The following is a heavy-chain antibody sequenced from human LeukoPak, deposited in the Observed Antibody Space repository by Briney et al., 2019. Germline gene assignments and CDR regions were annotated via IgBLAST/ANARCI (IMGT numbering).Heavy chain of an antibody. V-gene: IGHV4-34*01. D-gene: IGHD6-19*01. CDR2: INHSGST. Sequence: SETLSLTCAVYGGSFSNYYWSWIRQPPGKGLEWIGEINHSGSTNYNPSLKSRVTISVDTSKNQFSLNLRSVTAADTAVYYCARHSGSGWSAFDYWGQGALVTVSS. CDR3: ARHSGSGWSAFDY. CDR1: GGSFSNYY. J-gene: IGHJ4*02.